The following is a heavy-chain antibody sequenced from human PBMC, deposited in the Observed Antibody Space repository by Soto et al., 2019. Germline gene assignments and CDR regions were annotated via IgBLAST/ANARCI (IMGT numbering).Heavy chain of an antibody. J-gene: IGHJ4*02. CDR2: ISGSGGST. V-gene: IGHV3-23*01. CDR3: AKDTDYYDSSGFGAFFY. CDR1: GFTFSSYA. Sequence: EVQLLESGGGLVQPGGSLRLSCAASGFTFSSYAMSWVRQAPGKGLEWVSAISGSGGSTYYADSVKGRFTISRDNSKNTLYLQMNSLRAEDTAVYYCAKDTDYYDSSGFGAFFYWSQGTLVTVSS. D-gene: IGHD3-22*01.